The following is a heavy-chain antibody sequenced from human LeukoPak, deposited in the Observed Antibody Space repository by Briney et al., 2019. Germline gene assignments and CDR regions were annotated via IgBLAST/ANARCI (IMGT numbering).Heavy chain of an antibody. CDR3: ARGAYGDYGIGY. J-gene: IGHJ4*02. D-gene: IGHD4-17*01. CDR1: GGTFSSYA. Sequence: ASVKVSCKASGGTFSSYAISWVRQAPGQGLEWMGGIIPIFGTANYAQKFQGRVTITADESTSTAYMELSSLRSEDTAVYYCARGAYGDYGIGYWGQGTLVTVSS. V-gene: IGHV1-69*13. CDR2: IIPIFGTA.